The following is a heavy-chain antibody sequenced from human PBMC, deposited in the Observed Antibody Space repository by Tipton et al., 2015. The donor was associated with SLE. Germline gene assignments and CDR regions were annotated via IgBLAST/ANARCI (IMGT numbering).Heavy chain of an antibody. D-gene: IGHD3-3*01. CDR3: TRDQLRFLEWFPGFDP. CDR1: GFTFGDYA. V-gene: IGHV3-49*03. Sequence: SLRLSCTASGFTFGDYAMSWFRQAPGKGLEWVGFIRSKAYGGTTEHAASVKGRFTISRDDSKSIAYLQMNSLKTEDTAVYYCTRDQLRFLEWFPGFDPWGQGTLVTVSS. J-gene: IGHJ5*02. CDR2: IRSKAYGGTT.